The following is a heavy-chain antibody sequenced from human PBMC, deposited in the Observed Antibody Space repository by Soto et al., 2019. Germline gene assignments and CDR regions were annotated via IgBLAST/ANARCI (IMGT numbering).Heavy chain of an antibody. CDR1: GFTFSSYA. V-gene: IGHV3-23*01. J-gene: IGHJ4*02. Sequence: EVQLLESGGGLVQPGGSLGPSFAASGFTFSSYAMGWVRQARGKGLEWIWAVSGSGGSTYYADSVKGRFTISRDNSKDTLYLQMNNLRAEDTAVYYCAKPPDYNWNDYWGQGTLVTVSS. CDR2: VSGSGGST. CDR3: AKPPDYNWNDY. D-gene: IGHD1-20*01.